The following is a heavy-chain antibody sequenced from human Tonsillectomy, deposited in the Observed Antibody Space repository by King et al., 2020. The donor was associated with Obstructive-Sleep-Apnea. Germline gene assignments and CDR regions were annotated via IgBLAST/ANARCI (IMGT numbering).Heavy chain of an antibody. CDR3: ASDPTDYGDYVGY. CDR1: GGSISSGDYY. Sequence: QLQESGPGLVKPSQTLSLTCTVSGGSISSGDYYWSWIRQPTGKGLEWIGYIYYSGSTYYNPSLKSRVTISVDTSKNQFSLKLSSVTAADTAVYYCASDPTDYGDYVGYWGQGTLVTVSS. V-gene: IGHV4-30-4*01. CDR2: IYYSGST. J-gene: IGHJ4*02. D-gene: IGHD4-17*01.